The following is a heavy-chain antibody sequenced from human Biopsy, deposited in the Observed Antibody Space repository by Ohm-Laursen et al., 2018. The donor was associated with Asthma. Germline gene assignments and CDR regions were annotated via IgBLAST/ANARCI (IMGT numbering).Heavy chain of an antibody. CDR2: NMTVFGTT. D-gene: IGHD6-19*01. V-gene: IGHV1-69*01. CDR1: GGTLSNFA. Sequence: VSSVKVSCNAPGGTLSNFAISWVRQAPGQGLEWLGGNMTVFGTTNYAQKVQGRVTITADESTSTAYMEVTSLRSEDTAIYYCARCQVGYSSGWSLLLKKIYYSGMDVWGQGTAVTVSS. CDR3: ARCQVGYSSGWSLLLKKIYYSGMDV. J-gene: IGHJ6*02.